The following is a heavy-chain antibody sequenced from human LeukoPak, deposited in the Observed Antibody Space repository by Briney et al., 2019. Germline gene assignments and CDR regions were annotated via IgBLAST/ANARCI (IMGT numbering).Heavy chain of an antibody. J-gene: IGHJ4*02. CDR1: GYTFTSYD. Sequence: RASVKVSFTASGYTFTSYDINWVRQATGQGLEWMGWMSPNSGNTGYAQKFQGRVTMTRDTSIGTAYLELSSLKSEDTAVYYCARTPPNWGADYWGQGTLVTVSS. D-gene: IGHD7-27*01. CDR3: ARTPPNWGADY. V-gene: IGHV1-8*01. CDR2: MSPNSGNT.